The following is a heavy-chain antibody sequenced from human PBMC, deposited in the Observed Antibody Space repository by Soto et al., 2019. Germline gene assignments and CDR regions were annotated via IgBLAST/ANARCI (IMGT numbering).Heavy chain of an antibody. D-gene: IGHD2-21*02. CDR1: GFTFSSYS. J-gene: IGHJ4*02. CDR2: TSSSSTI. Sequence: PGGSLRLSCAASGFTFSSYSMNWVRQAPGKGLEWVSYTSSSSTIYYADSVKGRFTISRDNAKNSLYLQMNSLRAEDTAVYYCARAPLYYCGGDCYGFDYWGQGTLVTVSS. V-gene: IGHV3-48*01. CDR3: ARAPLYYCGGDCYGFDY.